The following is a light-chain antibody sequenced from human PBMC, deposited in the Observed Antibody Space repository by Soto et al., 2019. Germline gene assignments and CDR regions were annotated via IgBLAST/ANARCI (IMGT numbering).Light chain of an antibody. Sequence: EIVLTQSPGTLSLSPGERATLSCRASQSISSNYLAWYQQKPGQAPRLLIYGASNRAAGIPDRFSGSGSETDFSLTISGLELDFFGVFAGQDYHTFPPTCGKGTRLESK. V-gene: IGKV3-20*01. CDR3: QDYHTFPPT. CDR1: QSISSNY. CDR2: GAS. J-gene: IGKJ1*01.